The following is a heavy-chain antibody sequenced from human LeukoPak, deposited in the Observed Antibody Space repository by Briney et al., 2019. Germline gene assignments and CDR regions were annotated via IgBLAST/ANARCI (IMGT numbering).Heavy chain of an antibody. D-gene: IGHD3-9*01. CDR1: GYTFTGYY. CDR2: INTNTGNP. J-gene: IGHJ3*02. V-gene: IGHV7-4-1*02. CDR3: ARRPSFDDEEVVNYAFDI. Sequence: ASVKVSCKASGYTFTGYYMHWVRQAPGQGLEWMGWINTNTGNPTYAQGFTGRFVFSLDTSVSTAYLQISSLKAEDTAVYYCARRPSFDDEEVVNYAFDIWGQGTMVTVSS.